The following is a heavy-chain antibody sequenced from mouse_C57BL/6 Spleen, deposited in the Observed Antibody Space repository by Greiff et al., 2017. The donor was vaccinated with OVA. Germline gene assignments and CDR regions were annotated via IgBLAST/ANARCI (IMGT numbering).Heavy chain of an antibody. V-gene: IGHV6-3*01. CDR2: IRLKSDNYAT. CDR1: GFTFSNYW. Sequence: EVKLVESGGGLVQPGGSMKLSCVASGFTFSNYWMNWVRQSPEQGLAWVAQIRLKSDNYATHYAESVKGRFTISRDDYKSSVDLQMNYLRAEDTGIDYCTDGYVFLDYWGQGTTLTVSS. D-gene: IGHD2-2*01. CDR3: TDGYVFLDY. J-gene: IGHJ2*01.